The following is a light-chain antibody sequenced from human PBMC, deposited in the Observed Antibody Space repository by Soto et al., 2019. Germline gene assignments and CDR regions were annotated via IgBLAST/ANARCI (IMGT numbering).Light chain of an antibody. CDR2: DAS. CDR1: QSISSA. V-gene: IGKV3-11*01. CDR3: QQRSNWPLT. Sequence: EIVLTQSPATLSLSPGDRAILSCRASQSISSALAWYQQKPGQAPRLLIYDASDRATGIPARFSGSRSGTDFTLTISSLEPEDFAVYYCQQRSNWPLTFGGGTKVEIK. J-gene: IGKJ4*01.